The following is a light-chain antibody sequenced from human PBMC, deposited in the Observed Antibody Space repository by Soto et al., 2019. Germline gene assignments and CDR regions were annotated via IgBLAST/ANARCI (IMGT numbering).Light chain of an antibody. V-gene: IGKV3D-20*01. CDR2: DAS. CDR3: QQYGSLSWT. Sequence: EIVLTQSPATLSLSPGDRATLSCGASQSVTNNYLAWYQQKPGLAPRLLIYDASYRANGIPDRFSGSGSGTDFTLTISRLEPEDFVVYYCQQYGSLSWTFGQGTKVDIK. CDR1: QSVTNNY. J-gene: IGKJ1*01.